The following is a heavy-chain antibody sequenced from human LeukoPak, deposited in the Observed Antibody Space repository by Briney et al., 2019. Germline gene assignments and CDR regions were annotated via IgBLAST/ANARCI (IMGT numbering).Heavy chain of an antibody. V-gene: IGHV4-34*01. D-gene: IGHD6-19*01. CDR2: INHSGST. CDR3: ARGPSSGWYGNYFDY. CDR1: GGSITHYY. J-gene: IGHJ4*02. Sequence: SETLSLTCSVSGGSITHYYWSWIRQPPGKGLEWIGEINHSGSTNYNPSLKSRVTISVDTSKNQFSLKLSSVTAADTAVYYCARGPSSGWYGNYFDYWGQGTLVTVSS.